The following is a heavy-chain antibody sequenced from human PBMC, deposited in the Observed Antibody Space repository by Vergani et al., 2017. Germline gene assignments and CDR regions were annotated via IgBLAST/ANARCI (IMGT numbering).Heavy chain of an antibody. CDR2: IYHSGST. CDR3: ARDWRGHFDY. Sequence: QVQLQESGPGLVKPSETLSLTCAVSGYSISSGYYWGWIRQPPGKGLEWIGSIYHSGSTYYNPSLKSRVTISVDTSKNQFSLKLSSVTAADTAVYYCARDWRGHFDYWGQGTLVTVSS. V-gene: IGHV4-38-2*02. CDR1: GYSISSGYY. J-gene: IGHJ4*02.